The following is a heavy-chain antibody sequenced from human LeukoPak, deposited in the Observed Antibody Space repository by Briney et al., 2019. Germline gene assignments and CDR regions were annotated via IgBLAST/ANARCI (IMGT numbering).Heavy chain of an antibody. CDR2: IFYSGST. CDR1: GGSISSSSYY. J-gene: IGHJ4*02. D-gene: IGHD3-22*01. Sequence: SETLSLTCTVSGGSISSSSYYWGWIRQPPGKGLEWIGSIFYSGSTYYNPSLKSRVTISVDTSKNQFSLKLSSVTAADTAVYYCARGGPGQFTTDSWGQGTLVTVSS. CDR3: ARGGPGQFTTDS. V-gene: IGHV4-39*01.